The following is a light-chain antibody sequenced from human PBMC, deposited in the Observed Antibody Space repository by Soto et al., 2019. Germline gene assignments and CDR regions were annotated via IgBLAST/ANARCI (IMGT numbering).Light chain of an antibody. CDR3: AAWDDSLSGHFV. Sequence: QSVLTQPPSASGTPRQRVTISCSGSSSNIGTNTVSWYQHLPGTAPKLLIYNNNQRPSGVPDRFSGSKSGTSASLAISGLQSEDEADYYCAAWDDSLSGHFVFGTGTKLTVL. J-gene: IGLJ1*01. V-gene: IGLV1-44*01. CDR1: SSNIGTNT. CDR2: NNN.